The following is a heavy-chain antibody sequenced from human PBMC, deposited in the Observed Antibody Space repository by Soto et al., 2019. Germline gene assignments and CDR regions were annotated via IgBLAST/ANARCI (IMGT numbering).Heavy chain of an antibody. Sequence: PGESLKISCKSSGYNFTTFWISWIRQVPGKGLEWMGWIDPIDSYSNYSPSFQGHITISADNSINTAYLHFSNLKASDTAVYYCARHFPLPTDLQFYYYYYYGVDVWGHGTAVTVSS. CDR3: ARHFPLPTDLQFYYYYYYGVDV. D-gene: IGHD3-3*02. CDR1: GYNFTTFW. V-gene: IGHV5-10-1*01. CDR2: IDPIDSYS. J-gene: IGHJ6*02.